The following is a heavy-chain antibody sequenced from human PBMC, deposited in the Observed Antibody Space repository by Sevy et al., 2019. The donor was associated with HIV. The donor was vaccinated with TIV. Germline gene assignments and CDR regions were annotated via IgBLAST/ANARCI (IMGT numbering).Heavy chain of an antibody. J-gene: IGHJ4*02. D-gene: IGHD2-2*01. CDR3: ARRCSSTSCSPGFDY. CDR2: IIPIFGTA. V-gene: IGHV1-69*13. CDR1: GGTFSSYA. Sequence: ASVKGSCKASGGTFSSYAISWVRQAPGQGLEWMGGIIPIFGTANYAQKFQGRVTITADESTSTAYMELSSLRSEDTAVYYCARRCSSTSCSPGFDYWGQGTLVTVSS.